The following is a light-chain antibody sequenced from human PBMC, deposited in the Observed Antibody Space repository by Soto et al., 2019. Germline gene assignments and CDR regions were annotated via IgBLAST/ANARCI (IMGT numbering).Light chain of an antibody. CDR1: QSVSSNY. CDR2: GAS. J-gene: IGKJ1*01. V-gene: IGKV3-20*01. Sequence: EVVLTQSPGTLSLSPGERATLSCRASQSVSSNYVAWYQQKPGQTPRLLIYGASSRATGIPDRFSGSGSGTDFLLTISGLEPADSGTYLCHQHGGTPETFGLGTKVDIK. CDR3: HQHGGTPET.